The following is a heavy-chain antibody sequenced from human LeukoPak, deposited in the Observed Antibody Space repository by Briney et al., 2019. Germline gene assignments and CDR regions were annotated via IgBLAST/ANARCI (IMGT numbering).Heavy chain of an antibody. Sequence: SETLSLTCTVSGGSISSYYWSWIRQPPGKGLEWIGYIYTSGSTNYNPSLKSRVTISVDTSKNQFSLKLSSVTAADTAVYYCARVEYSWFDPWGQGTLVTVSS. J-gene: IGHJ5*02. CDR1: GGSISSYY. V-gene: IGHV4-4*09. CDR2: IYTSGST. CDR3: ARVEYSWFDP. D-gene: IGHD2/OR15-2a*01.